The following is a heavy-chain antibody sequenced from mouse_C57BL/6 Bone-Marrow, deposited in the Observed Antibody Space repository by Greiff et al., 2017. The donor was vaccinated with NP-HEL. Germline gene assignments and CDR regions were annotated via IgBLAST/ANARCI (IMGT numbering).Heavy chain of an antibody. CDR2: IDPENGDT. Sequence: EVQLQQSGAELVRPGASVKLSCTASGFNIKDDYMHWVKQRPEQGLEWIGWIDPENGDTESASKFQGKATITADTSSNTAYLQLSSLKSEDTAVYYCTTYYDYPYYAMDYGGQGTSVTVSS. J-gene: IGHJ4*01. CDR1: GFNIKDDY. CDR3: TTYYDYPYYAMDY. D-gene: IGHD2-4*01. V-gene: IGHV14-4*01.